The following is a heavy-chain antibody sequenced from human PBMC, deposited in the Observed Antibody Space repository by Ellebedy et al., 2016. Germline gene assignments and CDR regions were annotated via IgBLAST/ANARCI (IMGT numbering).Heavy chain of an antibody. J-gene: IGHJ3*02. D-gene: IGHD1-26*01. CDR2: INPNSGGT. CDR1: GYTFTSYG. Sequence: ASVKVSXXASGYTFTSYGISWVRQAPGQGLEWMGWINPNSGGTNYAQKFQGWVTMTRDTSISTAYMELSRLRSDDTAVYYCARGEGGANALPDIWGQGTMVTVSS. CDR3: ARGEGGANALPDI. V-gene: IGHV1-2*04.